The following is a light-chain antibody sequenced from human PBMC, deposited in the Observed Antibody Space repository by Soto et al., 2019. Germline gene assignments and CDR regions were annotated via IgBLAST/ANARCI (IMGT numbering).Light chain of an antibody. CDR2: DVS. CDR1: SSDVGGYNY. J-gene: IGLJ2*01. V-gene: IGLV2-11*02. CDR3: CSDAERKVL. Sequence: QSALTQPRSVSGSPGQSVTISCTGTSSDVGGYNYVSWYQQHPGKAPKLMIYDVSKRPSGVPDRFSGSKSGNTASLTISGIKTENEPYYCCCSDAERKVLFGRGTKLTVL.